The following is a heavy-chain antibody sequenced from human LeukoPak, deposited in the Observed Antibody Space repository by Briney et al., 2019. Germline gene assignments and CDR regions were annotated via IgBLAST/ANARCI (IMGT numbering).Heavy chain of an antibody. D-gene: IGHD3-22*01. Sequence: ASVTVSCTASGYTFTSYGISWVRQAPGQGLEWMGWISAYNGNTNYAQKLQGRVTITADESTSTAYMELSSLRSEDTAVYYCASRRDYYDSSGYYYGYGILFDYWGQGTLVTVSS. J-gene: IGHJ4*02. CDR1: GYTFTSYG. V-gene: IGHV1-18*01. CDR3: ASRRDYYDSSGYYYGYGILFDY. CDR2: ISAYNGNT.